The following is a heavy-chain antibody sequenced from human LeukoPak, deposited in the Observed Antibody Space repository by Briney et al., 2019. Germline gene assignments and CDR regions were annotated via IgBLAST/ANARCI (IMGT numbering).Heavy chain of an antibody. CDR1: GGSISSTNYY. Sequence: SETLSLTCTVSGGSISSTNYYWAWIRQPPGKGLEWIGTIYYSGSTYYNPSLKSRVTISVDTSKNQFSLKLSSVTAADTAVYYCVRSDDFWSGYYGYWGQGTLVTVSS. CDR2: IYYSGST. V-gene: IGHV4-39*07. D-gene: IGHD3-3*01. CDR3: VRSDDFWSGYYGY. J-gene: IGHJ4*02.